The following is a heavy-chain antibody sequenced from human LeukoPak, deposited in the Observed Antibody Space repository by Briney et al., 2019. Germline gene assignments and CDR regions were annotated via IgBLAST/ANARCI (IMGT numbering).Heavy chain of an antibody. D-gene: IGHD1-1*01. CDR1: GGTFSSYA. CDR3: ARSEELEPQNIYYYYYMDV. CDR2: IIPIFATA. J-gene: IGHJ6*03. Sequence: SVKVSCKASGGTFSSYAISWVRQAPGQGLEWMGRIIPIFATANYAQKFQGRVSITTDESTSTAYMELSSLRSEDTAVYYCARSEELEPQNIYYYYYMDVWGKGTTVTVSS. V-gene: IGHV1-69*05.